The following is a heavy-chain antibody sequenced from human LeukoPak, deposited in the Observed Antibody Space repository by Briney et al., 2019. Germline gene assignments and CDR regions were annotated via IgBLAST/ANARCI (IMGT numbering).Heavy chain of an antibody. D-gene: IGHD6-13*01. CDR1: GFNFKNYG. CDR3: AKTPYSYSSSWLYYYYYYMDV. J-gene: IGHJ6*03. Sequence: PGRSLTLSCTASGFNFKNYGVHWVRQAPGKGLEWVSAISGSGGSTYYADSVKGRFTISRDNSKNTLYLQMNSLRAEDTAVYYCAKTPYSYSSSWLYYYYYYMDVWGKGTTVTVSS. CDR2: ISGSGGST. V-gene: IGHV3-23*01.